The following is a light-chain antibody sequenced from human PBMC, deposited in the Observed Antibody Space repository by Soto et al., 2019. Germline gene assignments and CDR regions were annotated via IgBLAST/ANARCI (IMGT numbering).Light chain of an antibody. Sequence: QYVLTQPPSASGTPGQRVTISCSGSSSNIGSNYVYWYQQLPGTAPKLLIYSNNQRPSGVPDRFSGSKSGTSASLAISGLRSEDEADYYCAAWDDSLSAHYVFGTGTKVTVL. CDR3: AAWDDSLSAHYV. CDR1: SSNIGSNY. V-gene: IGLV1-47*02. J-gene: IGLJ1*01. CDR2: SNN.